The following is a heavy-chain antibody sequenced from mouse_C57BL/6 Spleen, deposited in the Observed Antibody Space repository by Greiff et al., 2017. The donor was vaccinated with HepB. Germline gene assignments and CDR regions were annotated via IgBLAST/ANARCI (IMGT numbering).Heavy chain of an antibody. V-gene: IGHV3-6*01. Sequence: VQLQQSGPGLVKPSQSLSLTCSVTGYSITSGYYWNWIRQFPGNKLEWMGYISYDGSNNYNPSLKNRISITRDTSKNQFFLKLNSVTTEDTATYYCARDGHYGSSLSYWYFDVWGTGTTVTVSS. D-gene: IGHD1-1*01. J-gene: IGHJ1*03. CDR1: GYSITSGYY. CDR3: ARDGHYGSSLSYWYFDV. CDR2: ISYDGSN.